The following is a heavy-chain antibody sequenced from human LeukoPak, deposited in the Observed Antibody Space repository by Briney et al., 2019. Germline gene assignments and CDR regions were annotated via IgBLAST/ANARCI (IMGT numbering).Heavy chain of an antibody. D-gene: IGHD6-13*01. CDR1: GFTFNSYA. Sequence: GGSLRLSCAASGFTFNSYAMHWFRQAPGKGLEWVALIRYDGSKKYYADSVKGRFTISRDNSKNTLYLQMNSLRAEDTAVYYCARDGYSSNWYISWGQGTLVTVSS. V-gene: IGHV3-30*02. CDR2: IRYDGSKK. J-gene: IGHJ4*02. CDR3: ARDGYSSNWYIS.